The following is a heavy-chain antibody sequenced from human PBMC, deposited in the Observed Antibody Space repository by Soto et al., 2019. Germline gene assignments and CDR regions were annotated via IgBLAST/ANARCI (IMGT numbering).Heavy chain of an antibody. CDR3: ARTSIFGVVLNAFDI. D-gene: IGHD3-3*01. V-gene: IGHV4-31*03. CDR2: ISYCGST. CDR1: GGSFSGGGYY. J-gene: IGHJ3*02. Sequence: PSETLSLTCTVSGGSFSGGGYYWSWIRQHPGKGLEWMGYISYCGSTKYKPSLQSRITISVDTSENQFSLRLTSVTAADTAIYFCARTSIFGVVLNAFDIWGQGTLVTVSS.